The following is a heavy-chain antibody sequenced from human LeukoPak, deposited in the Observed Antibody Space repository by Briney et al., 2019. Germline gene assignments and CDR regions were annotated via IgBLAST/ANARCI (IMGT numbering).Heavy chain of an antibody. D-gene: IGHD5-12*01. CDR2: IYHSGST. CDR3: AKGAWATRLDS. V-gene: IGHV4-30-2*01. CDR1: GGSISSGGYS. Sequence: PSETLSLTCAVSGGSISSGGYSWSWIRQPPGKGLEWIGYIYHSGSTYYNPSLKSRVTISVDRSKNQFSLRLSSVTAADTAVYFCAKGAWATRLDSWGQGTLVTVSP. J-gene: IGHJ4*02.